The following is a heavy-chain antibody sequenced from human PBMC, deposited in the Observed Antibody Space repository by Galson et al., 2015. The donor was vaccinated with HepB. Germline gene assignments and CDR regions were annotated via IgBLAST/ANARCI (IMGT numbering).Heavy chain of an antibody. CDR3: ARGEDYSLPN. Sequence: SVKVSCKASGYTFSKYTIYWVRQAPGQGLEWMGWINTNTGDPSYGPGFTGRFVFSSDTSVSTAYLQISSLKAEDTAVYYCARGEDYSLPNWGQGTLVVVSS. V-gene: IGHV7-4-1*02. CDR1: GYTFSKYT. J-gene: IGHJ4*02. CDR2: INTNTGDP. D-gene: IGHD4-11*01.